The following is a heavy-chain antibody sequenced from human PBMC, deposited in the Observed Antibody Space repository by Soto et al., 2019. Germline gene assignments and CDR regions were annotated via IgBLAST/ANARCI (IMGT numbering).Heavy chain of an antibody. D-gene: IGHD3-9*01. CDR3: AHSIRYFDWLHRSFDY. V-gene: IGHV2-5*02. Sequence: QITLKESGPTLVKPTQTLTLTCTFSGFSLSTSGVGVGWIRQPPGKALEWLALIYWDDDKRYSPSLKSRLTIPKDTSKNQVVLTMTHMDPVDTATYYCAHSIRYFDWLHRSFDYWGQGTLVTVSS. J-gene: IGHJ4*02. CDR1: GFSLSTSGVG. CDR2: IYWDDDK.